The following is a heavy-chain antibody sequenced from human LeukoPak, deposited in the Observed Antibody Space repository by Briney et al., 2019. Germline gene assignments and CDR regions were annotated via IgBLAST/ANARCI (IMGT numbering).Heavy chain of an antibody. CDR1: GFTVSSNY. CDR2: IYSGGST. J-gene: IGHJ3*02. Sequence: GGSLRLSCAASGFTVSSNYMSWVRQAPGKGLEWVSVIYSGGSTYYADSVKGRFTISRDNAKNSLYLQMNSLRAEDMALYYCAKSFEDHQPSDAFDIWGQGTMVTVSS. V-gene: IGHV3-53*05. D-gene: IGHD2-2*01. CDR3: AKSFEDHQPSDAFDI.